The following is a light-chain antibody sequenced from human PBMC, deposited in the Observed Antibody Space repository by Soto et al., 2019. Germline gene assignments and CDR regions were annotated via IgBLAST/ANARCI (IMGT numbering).Light chain of an antibody. CDR3: CSYAGSYF. CDR1: SSDVGGYNY. V-gene: IGLV2-11*01. J-gene: IGLJ1*01. CDR2: DVS. Sequence: QSALTQPRSVSGSPGQSVTISCTGTSSDVGGYNYVSWYQQHPGKAPKLMIYDVSKRPSGVPDRFSGSKSGNTASLTISGLQAEDEADYYCCSYAGSYFFGTGTKVTV.